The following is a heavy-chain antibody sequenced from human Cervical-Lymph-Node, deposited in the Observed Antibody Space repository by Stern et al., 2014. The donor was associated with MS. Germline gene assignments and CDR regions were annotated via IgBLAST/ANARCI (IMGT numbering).Heavy chain of an antibody. CDR2: ILPLFGTT. Sequence: VQLVESGAEVEKPGSSVKVSCRASGGTFSYYPITWVRQAPGHGLEWMGSILPLFGTTNYAQKFQDRVTIAADESTSTAYMEMRSLRFEDTAVYYWTTEHPDCSGCYCYSDWGQGTLVTVSS. J-gene: IGHJ4*02. D-gene: IGHD2-15*01. V-gene: IGHV1-69*18. CDR1: GGTFSYYP. CDR3: TTEHPDCSGCYCYSD.